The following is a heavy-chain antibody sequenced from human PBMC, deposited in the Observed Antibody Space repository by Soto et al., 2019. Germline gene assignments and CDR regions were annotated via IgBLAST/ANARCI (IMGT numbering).Heavy chain of an antibody. CDR1: GFTFSSYS. V-gene: IGHV3-48*01. J-gene: IGHJ6*03. CDR2: ISSSSSTI. D-gene: IGHD3-3*01. Sequence: EVQLVESGGGLVQPGGSLRLSCAASGFTFSSYSMNWVRQAPGKGLEWVSYISSSSSTIYYADSVKGRFTISRDNAKNSLYLQMNSLRAEDAAVYYCARGPATNDFWSGFEYYYMDVWGKGTTVTVSS. CDR3: ARGPATNDFWSGFEYYYMDV.